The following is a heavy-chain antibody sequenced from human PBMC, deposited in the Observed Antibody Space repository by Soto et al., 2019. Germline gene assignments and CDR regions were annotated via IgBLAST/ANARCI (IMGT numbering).Heavy chain of an antibody. CDR1: GFTFSDHS. CDR3: ARELSIAARPWVRAFDI. D-gene: IGHD6-6*01. J-gene: IGHJ3*02. V-gene: IGHV3-48*01. Sequence: AGGFLRVPCGASGFTFSDHSMNWVRQTPGKGLEWVSYISSSSSTIYYADSVKGRFTISRDNAKNSLYLQMNGLRAEDTAVYYCARELSIAARPWVRAFDIWGQGTMVTVSS. CDR2: ISSSSSTI.